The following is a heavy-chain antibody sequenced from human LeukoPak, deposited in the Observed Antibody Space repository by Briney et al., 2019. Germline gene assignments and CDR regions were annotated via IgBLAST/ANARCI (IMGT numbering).Heavy chain of an antibody. CDR2: ISSSSSYI. J-gene: IGHJ4*02. D-gene: IGHD6-13*01. CDR1: GFTFSSYS. CDR3: ARVPGPGMAFDY. Sequence: PGGSLRLSCAASGFTFSSYSMTWVRQAPGKGLEWVSSISSSSSYIYYADSVKGRFTISRDNAENPLYLQMNSLRAEDTAVYYCARVPGPGMAFDYWGQGTLVTVSS. V-gene: IGHV3-21*01.